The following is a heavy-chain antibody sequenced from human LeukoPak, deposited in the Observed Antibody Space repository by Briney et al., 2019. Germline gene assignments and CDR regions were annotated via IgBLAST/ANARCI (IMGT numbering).Heavy chain of an antibody. CDR3: ARDRGGYDFGNWFDP. V-gene: IGHV1-46*01. J-gene: IGHJ5*02. CDR2: INPSGGST. CDR1: GYTFTGYY. D-gene: IGHD5-12*01. Sequence: ASVKVSCKASGYTFTGYYMHWVRQAPGQGLEWMGIINPSGGSTSYAQKFQGRVTMTRDTSTSTVYMELSSLRSEDTAVYYCARDRGGYDFGNWFDPWGQGTLVTVSS.